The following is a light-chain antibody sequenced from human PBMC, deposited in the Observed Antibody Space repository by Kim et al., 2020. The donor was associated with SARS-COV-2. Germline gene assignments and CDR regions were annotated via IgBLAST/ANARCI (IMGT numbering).Light chain of an antibody. CDR1: QSVSSSY. CDR2: GAS. V-gene: IGKV3-20*01. CDR3: QQYGSSPRYT. Sequence: PGERATRSCRASQSVSSSYLAWYQQKPGQAPRLLIYGASSRATGIPDRFSGSGSGTDFTLTISRLEPEDFAVYYCQQYGSSPRYTFGQGTKLEI. J-gene: IGKJ2*01.